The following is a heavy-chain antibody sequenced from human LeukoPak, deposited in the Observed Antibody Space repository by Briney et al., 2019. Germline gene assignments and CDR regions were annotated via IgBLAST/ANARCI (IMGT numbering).Heavy chain of an antibody. CDR2: ISSSSSYI. CDR1: GFTFSSYS. D-gene: IGHD3-22*01. J-gene: IGHJ2*01. V-gene: IGHV3-21*04. Sequence: GGSLRLSCAASGFTFSSYSMNWVRQAPGKGLEWVSSISSSSSYIYYADSVKGRFTISRDNSKNTLYLQMNSLRAEDTAVYYCAKGMFGYLGGLYWYFDLWGRGTLVTVSS. CDR3: AKGMFGYLGGLYWYFDL.